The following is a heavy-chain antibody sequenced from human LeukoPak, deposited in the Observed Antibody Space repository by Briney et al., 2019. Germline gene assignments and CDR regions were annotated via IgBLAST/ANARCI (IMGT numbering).Heavy chain of an antibody. V-gene: IGHV4-34*01. Sequence: GSLRLSCAASGFTFSIYALSWIRQPPGKGLEWIGEINHSGSTNYNPSLKSRVTISVDTSKNQFSLKLSSVTAADTAVYYCARGLGYYYYYYMDVWGKGTTVTVSS. CDR3: ARGLGYYYYYYMDV. CDR2: INHSGST. J-gene: IGHJ6*03. CDR1: GFTFSIYA.